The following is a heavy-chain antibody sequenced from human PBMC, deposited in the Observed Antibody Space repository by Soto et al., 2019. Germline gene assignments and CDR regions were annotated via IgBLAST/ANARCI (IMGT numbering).Heavy chain of an antibody. CDR1: GGSISSSSYY. CDR3: ATNPRGYSGYDRGWSDWFDP. J-gene: IGHJ5*02. CDR2: IYSLGNT. Sequence: SETLSLTCTVSGGSISSSSYYWGWIRQPPGQGLEWLGTIYSLGNTYYNPSLKSRVTISVDTSKNQFSLKLSSVAAADTAVYYCATNPRGYSGYDRGWSDWFDPWGQGTLVTVSS. D-gene: IGHD5-12*01. V-gene: IGHV4-39*07.